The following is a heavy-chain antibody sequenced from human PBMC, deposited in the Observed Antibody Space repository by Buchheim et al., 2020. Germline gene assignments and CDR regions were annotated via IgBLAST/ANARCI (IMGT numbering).Heavy chain of an antibody. CDR2: INPNTGGT. D-gene: IGHD5-24*01. J-gene: IGHJ6*02. Sequence: QVQLVQSGAEVKKPGASVKVSCKASGYTFSGYYIHWVRQAPGQGLVWMGWINPNTGGTNYAQKFQGWVSMTRDTPSNTAYMELSKLTSDDTAVYFCAQDHLGRWSQLYDSYYGLDVWGQGTT. CDR1: GYTFSGYY. V-gene: IGHV1-2*04. CDR3: AQDHLGRWSQLYDSYYGLDV.